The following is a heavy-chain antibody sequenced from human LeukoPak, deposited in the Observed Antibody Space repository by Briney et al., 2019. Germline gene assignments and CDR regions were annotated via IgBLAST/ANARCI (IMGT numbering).Heavy chain of an antibody. CDR3: ATGYYYDSSGYYCAFDY. Sequence: ASVKVSCKVSGYTLTELSMHWVRQAPGKGLEWMGGFDPEDGETIYAQKFQGRVTMTEDTSTDTAYMELSSLRSEDTAVYYCATGYYYDSSGYYCAFDYWGQGTLVTVSS. J-gene: IGHJ4*02. D-gene: IGHD3-22*01. V-gene: IGHV1-24*01. CDR1: GYTLTELS. CDR2: FDPEDGET.